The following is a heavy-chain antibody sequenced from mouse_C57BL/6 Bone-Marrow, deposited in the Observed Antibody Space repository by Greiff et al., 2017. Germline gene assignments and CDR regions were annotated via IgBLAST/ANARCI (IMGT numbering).Heavy chain of an antibody. Sequence: VQLVESGPGLVAPSQSLSITCTVSGFSLTSYGVDWVRQSPGKGLEWLGVIWGVGSTNYNSALKSRLSISKDNSKSQVFLKMNSLQTDDTAMYYCATHYYGSSYYAMDYWGQGTSVTVSS. V-gene: IGHV2-6*01. D-gene: IGHD1-1*01. CDR3: ATHYYGSSYYAMDY. CDR2: IWGVGST. J-gene: IGHJ4*01. CDR1: GFSLTSYG.